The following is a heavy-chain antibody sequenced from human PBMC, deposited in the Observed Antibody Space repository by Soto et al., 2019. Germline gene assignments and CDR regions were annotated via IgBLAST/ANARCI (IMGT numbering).Heavy chain of an antibody. CDR1: GGSISSYY. D-gene: IGHD2-15*01. J-gene: IGHJ3*02. CDR3: ARVRNYCSGGSCYGDAFDI. Sequence: TLSLTCTVSGGSISSYYWSWIRQPPGKRLEWIGYIYYSGSTNYNPSLKSRVTISVDTSKDQFSLKLSSVTAADTAVYYCARVRNYCSGGSCYGDAFDIWGQGTMVTV. CDR2: IYYSGST. V-gene: IGHV4-59*01.